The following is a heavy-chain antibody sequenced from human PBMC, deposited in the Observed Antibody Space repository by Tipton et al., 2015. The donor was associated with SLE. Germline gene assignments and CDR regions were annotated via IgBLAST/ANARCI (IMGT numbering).Heavy chain of an antibody. D-gene: IGHD2-2*01. Sequence: GLVKPSETLSLTCTVSGGSISSHYCSWIRQSPGKGLEWIGYIYYSGSTSYNPSLKSRVTISVDTSKNQFSLTLSSVTAADTAVYYCARAPTHYCNTTNCYGPDYFQHWGRGTLVTVSS. J-gene: IGHJ1*01. CDR2: IYYSGST. CDR3: ARAPTHYCNTTNCYGPDYFQH. CDR1: GGSISSHY. V-gene: IGHV4-59*11.